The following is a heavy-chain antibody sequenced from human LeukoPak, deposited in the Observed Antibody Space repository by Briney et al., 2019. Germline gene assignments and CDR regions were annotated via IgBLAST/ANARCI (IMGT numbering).Heavy chain of an antibody. D-gene: IGHD5-18*01. CDR3: ARIGGSGYTSGTFDY. Sequence: ASVKVSCKASGYTFTGYYMHWVRQAPGQGLEWMGRINPNSGGTNYAQKFQGRVTMTRDTSINTAYMELSRLRSDDTAVYYCARIGGSGYTSGTFDYWGQGTLVTVSS. CDR2: INPNSGGT. CDR1: GYTFTGYY. J-gene: IGHJ4*02. V-gene: IGHV1-2*06.